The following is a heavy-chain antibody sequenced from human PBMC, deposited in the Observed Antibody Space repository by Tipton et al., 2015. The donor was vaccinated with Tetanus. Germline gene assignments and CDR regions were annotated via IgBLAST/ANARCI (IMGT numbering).Heavy chain of an antibody. Sequence: SLRLSCAASGFTFSSYWMSWVRQAPGKGLEWVANIKRDGSEKACADAVQGRFSISRDSAKNSLSLQMNSLGAEDTAVYYCARYLFAYGMDVWGQGTTVTVSS. V-gene: IGHV3-7*03. CDR2: IKRDGSEK. J-gene: IGHJ6*02. CDR3: ARYLFAYGMDV. CDR1: GFTFSSYW.